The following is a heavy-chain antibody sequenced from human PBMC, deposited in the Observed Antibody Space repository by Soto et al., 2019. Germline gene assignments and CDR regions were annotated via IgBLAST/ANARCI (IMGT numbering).Heavy chain of an antibody. CDR2: ISAYNGNT. V-gene: IGHV1-18*01. CDR3: ARDIVAPMTRGRGFDY. CDR1: GYTFTSYG. Sequence: GASVKVSCKASGYTFTSYGISWVRQAPGQGLEWMGWISAYNGNTNYAQKLQGRVTMTTDTSTSTAYMELRSLRSDDTAVYYCARDIVAPMTRGRGFDYWGQGTLVTVPS. D-gene: IGHD2-15*01. J-gene: IGHJ4*02.